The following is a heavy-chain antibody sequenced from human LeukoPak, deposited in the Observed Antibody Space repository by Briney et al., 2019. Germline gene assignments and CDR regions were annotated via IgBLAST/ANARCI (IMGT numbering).Heavy chain of an antibody. V-gene: IGHV4-61*08. CDR3: ARAGYSSSWYLDAFDI. Sequence: KPSETRSLTCTVSGGAISRSAYYWGWIRQPPGKGLEWIGYIYYSGSTNYNPSLKTRVTISVDTSKNQFSLKLSSVTAADTAVYYCARAGYSSSWYLDAFDIWGQGTMITVSP. J-gene: IGHJ3*02. D-gene: IGHD6-13*01. CDR1: GGAISRSAYY. CDR2: IYYSGST.